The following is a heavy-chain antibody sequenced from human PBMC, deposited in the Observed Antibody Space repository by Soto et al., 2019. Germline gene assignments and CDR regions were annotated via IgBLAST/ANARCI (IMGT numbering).Heavy chain of an antibody. D-gene: IGHD2-2*01. CDR2: MNPNSGNT. Sequence: ASVKVSCKASGYTFTSYDINWVRQATGQGLEWMGWMNPNSGNTGYAQKFQGRVTMTRNTSISTAYMELSSLRSEDTAVYYCARREIKRRYFISTSSLCYYYYGMDVGGKGTTVTVSS. CDR3: ARREIKRRYFISTSSLCYYYYGMDV. V-gene: IGHV1-8*01. J-gene: IGHJ6*04. CDR1: GYTFTSYD.